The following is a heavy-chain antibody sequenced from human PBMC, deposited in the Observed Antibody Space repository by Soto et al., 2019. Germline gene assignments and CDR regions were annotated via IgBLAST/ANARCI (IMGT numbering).Heavy chain of an antibody. CDR3: AIRASYYDSSGYFDY. D-gene: IGHD3-22*01. CDR2: INSDGSST. CDR1: GFISRPYR. Sequence: GASGFISRPYRMHGVRQAPGKGLVWVSRINSDGSSTSYADSVKGRFTISRDNAKNTLYLQMNSLRAEDTAVYYCAIRASYYDSSGYFDYWGQGT. J-gene: IGHJ4*02. V-gene: IGHV3-74*01.